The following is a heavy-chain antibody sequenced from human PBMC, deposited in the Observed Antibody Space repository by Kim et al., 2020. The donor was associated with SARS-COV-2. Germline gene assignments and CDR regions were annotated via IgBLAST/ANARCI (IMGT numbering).Heavy chain of an antibody. D-gene: IGHD4-17*01. V-gene: IGHV3-21*01. Sequence: GGSLRLSCAASGFTFSSYSMNWVRQAPGKGLEWVSSISSSSSYIYYADSVKGRFTISRDNAKNSLYLQMNSLRAEDTAVYYCARDEAVTRIVHYGHYYGMDVWGQGTTVTVSS. CDR3: ARDEAVTRIVHYGHYYGMDV. CDR1: GFTFSSYS. CDR2: ISSSSSYI. J-gene: IGHJ6*02.